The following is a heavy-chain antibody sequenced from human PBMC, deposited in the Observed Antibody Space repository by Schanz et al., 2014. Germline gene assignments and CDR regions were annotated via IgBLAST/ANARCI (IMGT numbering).Heavy chain of an antibody. V-gene: IGHV3-74*02. CDR3: ARGGADSAMAHEY. CDR1: GFTFSSYW. J-gene: IGHJ4*02. Sequence: EVQLVESGGGLVQSGGSLRLSCAASGFTFSSYWMHWVRQAPGKGLEWVSRLNFDETYTSYADSVKGRFTISRDNAKNTVYLQMTSLRVEDTAVYYCARGGADSAMAHEYWGRGTLVTVSS. D-gene: IGHD5-18*01. CDR2: LNFDETYT.